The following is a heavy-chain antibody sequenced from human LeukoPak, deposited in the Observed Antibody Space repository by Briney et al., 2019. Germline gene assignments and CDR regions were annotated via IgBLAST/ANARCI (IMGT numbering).Heavy chain of an antibody. CDR3: ARVLIAVAGGFDP. CDR2: INPNTGDT. J-gene: IGHJ5*02. Sequence: ASVKVSCKASGYTFTGYHMHWVRQAPGQGLEWMGWINPNTGDTNYAQKFQGRVTMTRDTSISTAYMELSRLRSDDTAVYYCARVLIAVAGGFDPWGQGTLVTVSS. V-gene: IGHV1-2*02. CDR1: GYTFTGYH. D-gene: IGHD6-19*01.